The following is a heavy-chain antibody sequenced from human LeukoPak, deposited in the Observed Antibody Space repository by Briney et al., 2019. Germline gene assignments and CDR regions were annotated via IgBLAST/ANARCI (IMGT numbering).Heavy chain of an antibody. CDR1: GYTFTSYG. J-gene: IGHJ4*02. V-gene: IGHV1-18*01. CDR2: ISAYNGNT. CDR3: AREARPRSGSYPRY. D-gene: IGHD1-26*01. Sequence: VASVRVSCKASGYTFTSYGIGWVRQAPGQGLEWMGWISAYNGNTNYAQKLQGRVTMTTDTSTSTAYMELRSLRSDDTAVYYCAREARPRSGSYPRYWGQGTLVTVSS.